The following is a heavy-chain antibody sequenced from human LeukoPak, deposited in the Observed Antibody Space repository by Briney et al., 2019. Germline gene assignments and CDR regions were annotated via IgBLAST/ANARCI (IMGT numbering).Heavy chain of an antibody. CDR3: AKPAYAGYYYYMDV. V-gene: IGHV3-48*01. Sequence: GGSLRLSCAASGFTFGIYAMNWVRQAPGKGLEWVSYIGPSGSNIYYADSVKGRFTISRDNAKDSLYLQMNSLRVEDTAVYYCAKPAYAGYYYYMDVWGKGTTVTVSS. D-gene: IGHD3-16*01. CDR1: GFTFGIYA. J-gene: IGHJ6*03. CDR2: IGPSGSNI.